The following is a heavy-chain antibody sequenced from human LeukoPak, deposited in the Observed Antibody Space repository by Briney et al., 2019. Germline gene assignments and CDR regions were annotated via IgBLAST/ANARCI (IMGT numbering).Heavy chain of an antibody. Sequence: GRSLRLSCASSGFTFSSYLMRWVREPPAKGRECVANIKKDGSAKYYLDSVEGRSTISRDKAKNSLYLQMTSLRAEDTGVYYCARDLGYCFDYWGQGTLVTVSS. CDR3: ARDLGYCFDY. CDR1: GFTFSSYL. J-gene: IGHJ4*02. CDR2: IKKDGSAK. D-gene: IGHD2-15*01. V-gene: IGHV3-7*01.